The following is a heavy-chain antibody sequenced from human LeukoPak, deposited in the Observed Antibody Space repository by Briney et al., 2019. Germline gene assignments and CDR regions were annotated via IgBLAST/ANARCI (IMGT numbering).Heavy chain of an antibody. CDR2: MYYSGST. D-gene: IGHD1-26*01. J-gene: IGHJ4*02. CDR3: ARDLSGSYVN. Sequence: PSETLSLTCTVSSGSINSYYWSWIRQPPGKGLEWIGYMYYSGSTNYNPSLKSRVTISLDVSKNQFSLKVTSVTAADTAVYYCARDLSGSYVNWGQGTLVTVSS. V-gene: IGHV4-59*01. CDR1: SGSINSYY.